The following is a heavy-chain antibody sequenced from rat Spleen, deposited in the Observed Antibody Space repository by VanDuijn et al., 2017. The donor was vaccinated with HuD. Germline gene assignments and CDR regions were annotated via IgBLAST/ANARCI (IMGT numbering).Heavy chain of an antibody. CDR2: ITNTGGST. CDR3: TRGGYYSSEGDY. J-gene: IGHJ2*01. Sequence: EVQLVESGGGLVQPGRSLKLSCVASGFTFNNYWMTWIRQAPGKGLEWVASITNTGGSTYYPDSVKGRFTISRDNAKSTLYLQMNSPRSEDTATYYCTRGGYYSSEGDYWGQGVMVTVSS. CDR1: GFTFNNYW. V-gene: IGHV5-31*01. D-gene: IGHD1-2*01.